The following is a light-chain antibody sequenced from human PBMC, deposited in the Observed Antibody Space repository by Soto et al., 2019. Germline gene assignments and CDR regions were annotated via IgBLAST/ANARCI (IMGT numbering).Light chain of an antibody. CDR2: GAS. J-gene: IGKJ5*01. CDR1: QSVSSTY. Sequence: PGERATLSCRASQSVSSTYLAWYQQKPGQAPRLLIYGASSRATGIPDRFSGSGSGTDFTLTISRLEPEDFAVYYCQQYGSSLITFGQGTRLEIK. CDR3: QQYGSSLIT. V-gene: IGKV3-20*01.